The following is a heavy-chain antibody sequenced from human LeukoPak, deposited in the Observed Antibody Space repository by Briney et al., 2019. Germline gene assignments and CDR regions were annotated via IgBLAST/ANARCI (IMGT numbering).Heavy chain of an antibody. J-gene: IGHJ4*02. CDR2: ISGSGGST. V-gene: IGHV3-23*01. D-gene: IGHD1-26*01. CDR1: GFTFSSYA. CDR3: AKDLYWLGAKPTGDY. Sequence: HSGGSLRLSCATSGFTFSSYAMSWVRQAPGKGLEWVSAISGSGGSTYYADSVKGRFTISRDNSKNTLYLQMNSLRAEDTAVYYCAKDLYWLGAKPTGDYWGQGTLVTVSS.